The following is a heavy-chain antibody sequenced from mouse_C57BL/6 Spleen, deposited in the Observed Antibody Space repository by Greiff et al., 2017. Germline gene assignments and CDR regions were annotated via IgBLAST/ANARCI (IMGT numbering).Heavy chain of an antibody. CDR1: GYTFTSYW. Sequence: QVQLQQPGTELVKPGASVKLSCKASGYTFTSYWMHWVKQRPGQGLEWIGNINPSNGGTNYNEKFKSKATLTVDKSSSTAYMQLSSLTSEDSEVYSCAICGYDDYAMDYWGQGTSVTVSS. CDR2: INPSNGGT. V-gene: IGHV1-53*01. CDR3: AICGYDDYAMDY. J-gene: IGHJ4*01. D-gene: IGHD2-2*01.